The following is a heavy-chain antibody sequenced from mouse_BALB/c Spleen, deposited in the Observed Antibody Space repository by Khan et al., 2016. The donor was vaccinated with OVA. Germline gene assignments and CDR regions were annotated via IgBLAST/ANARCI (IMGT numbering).Heavy chain of an antibody. Sequence: VQLKESGPSLVKPSQTLSLTCSVTGDSITSGYWNWIRKFPGNKLEYMGYIIYTGYTYYNPSLTSRISITRHTSNNHYYLQLNSVTDEDTATYYGARSTYRDAFVYWGQGTLVTVSA. CDR2: IIYTGYT. J-gene: IGHJ3*01. CDR1: GDSITSGY. CDR3: ARSTYRDAFVY. D-gene: IGHD2-12*01. V-gene: IGHV3-8*02.